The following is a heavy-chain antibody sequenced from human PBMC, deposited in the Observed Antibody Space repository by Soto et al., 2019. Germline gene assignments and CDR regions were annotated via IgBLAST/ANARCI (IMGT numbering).Heavy chain of an antibody. D-gene: IGHD6-13*01. Sequence: PSETLSLTCTVSGGSISSSSYYWGWIRQPPGKGLEWIGSIYYSGSTYYNPSLKSRVTISVDTSKNQFSLKLSSVTAADTAVYYCARSGIAAAGPWNYYMDVWGKGTTVTVSS. CDR1: GGSISSSSYY. CDR2: IYYSGST. J-gene: IGHJ6*03. V-gene: IGHV4-39*01. CDR3: ARSGIAAAGPWNYYMDV.